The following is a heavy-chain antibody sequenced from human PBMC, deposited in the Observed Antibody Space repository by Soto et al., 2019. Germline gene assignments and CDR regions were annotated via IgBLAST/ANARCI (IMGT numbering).Heavy chain of an antibody. Sequence: QVQLQESGPGLVKPSQTLSLTCTVSGDSITSGVHYWSWIRQHPGKGLEWIGYIFFSGISYYNPSRRSAITSSVDTSENQVSLTLSSVTAADTAIYYCARDRIMITFGRGSGEWGIDSWGERTLVTVYS. CDR1: GDSITSGVHY. V-gene: IGHV4-31*01. J-gene: IGHJ4*02. CDR2: IFFSGIS. D-gene: IGHD3-16*01. CDR3: ARDRIMITFGRGSGEWGIDS.